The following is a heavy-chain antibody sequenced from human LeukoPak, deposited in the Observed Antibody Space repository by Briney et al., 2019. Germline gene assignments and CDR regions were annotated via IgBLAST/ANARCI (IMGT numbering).Heavy chain of an antibody. Sequence: GGSLRLSCAASGFTFSDYAMHWVRQAPGKGLEWVSSISSSSSYIYYADSVKGRFTISRDNAKNSLYLQMNSLRAEDTAVYYCARAKGAAGTSFLYYYYGMDVWGQGTTVTVSS. CDR2: ISSSSSYI. CDR1: GFTFSDYA. V-gene: IGHV3-21*01. D-gene: IGHD6-13*01. CDR3: ARAKGAAGTSFLYYYYGMDV. J-gene: IGHJ6*02.